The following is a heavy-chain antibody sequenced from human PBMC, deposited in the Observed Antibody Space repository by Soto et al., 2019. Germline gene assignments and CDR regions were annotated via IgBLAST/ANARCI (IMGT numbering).Heavy chain of an antibody. J-gene: IGHJ6*02. CDR2: IIPILGIA. D-gene: IGHD3-3*01. CDR1: GGTFSSYT. Sequence: QVQLVQSGAEVKKPGSSVKVSCKATGGTFSSYTISWVRQAPRQGLEWMGRIIPILGIANYAQKFQGRVTITADKSTSTAYMELSSLRSEDTAVYYCASFTSMGMDVWRQGTTVTVSS. V-gene: IGHV1-69*02. CDR3: ASFTSMGMDV.